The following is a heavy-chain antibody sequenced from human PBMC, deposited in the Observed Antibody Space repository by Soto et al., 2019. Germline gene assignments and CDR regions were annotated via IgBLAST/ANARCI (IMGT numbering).Heavy chain of an antibody. CDR1: GFPICSPYS. Sequence: PSETLSLTCLVSGFPICSPYSWGWIRQPPGKGLEWIGSISHTGTTSYSPSLTSRVSISVDTSKNQVSLKLTSVTAADTAVYFCARVTMVIRDSDHFGVNVWGHGTTVTVSS. CDR2: ISHTGTT. J-gene: IGHJ6*02. D-gene: IGHD4-17*01. V-gene: IGHV4-38-2*02. CDR3: ARVTMVIRDSDHFGVNV.